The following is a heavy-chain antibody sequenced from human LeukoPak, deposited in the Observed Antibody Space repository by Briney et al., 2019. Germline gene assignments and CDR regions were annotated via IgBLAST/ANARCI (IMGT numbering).Heavy chain of an antibody. D-gene: IGHD3-9*01. CDR1: GGSISSYY. CDR2: IYYSGST. V-gene: IGHV4-59*01. CDR3: ARAVRYFGQDAYDI. Sequence: SETLSLTCTVSGGSISSYYWSWIRQPPGKGLEWIGYIYYSGSTNYNPSLKSRVTISVDTSKNQFSLQLSSVTAADTAVYYCARAVRYFGQDAYDIWGQGTMVTVSS. J-gene: IGHJ3*02.